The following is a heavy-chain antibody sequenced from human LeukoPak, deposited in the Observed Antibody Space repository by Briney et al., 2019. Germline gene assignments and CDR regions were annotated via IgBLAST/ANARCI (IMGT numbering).Heavy chain of an antibody. CDR2: ISYDGSNK. Sequence: SCKASGYTFTNYAMHWVRQAPGKGLEWVAVISYDGSNKYYADSVKGRFTISRDNSKNTLYLQMNSLRAEDTAVYYCAKEVGFGELHRGPLDYWGQGTLVTVSS. CDR3: AKEVGFGELHRGPLDY. J-gene: IGHJ4*02. V-gene: IGHV3-30*04. D-gene: IGHD3-10*01. CDR1: GYTFTNYA.